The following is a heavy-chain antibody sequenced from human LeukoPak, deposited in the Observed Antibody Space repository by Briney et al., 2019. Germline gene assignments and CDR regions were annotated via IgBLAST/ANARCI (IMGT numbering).Heavy chain of an antibody. V-gene: IGHV4-39*02. Sequence: PSETLSLTCTVSGGSIRTTGDYWGWIRQTPGKGLEWIGRLYYRGTTYYNPSLKSRVTISVDTSKKNLSLSLTSVTAADTAVYFCARSRAYYDPFDLWGQGTLVAVSS. CDR2: LYYRGTT. CDR3: ARSRAYYDPFDL. J-gene: IGHJ4*02. D-gene: IGHD4/OR15-4a*01. CDR1: GGSIRTTGDY.